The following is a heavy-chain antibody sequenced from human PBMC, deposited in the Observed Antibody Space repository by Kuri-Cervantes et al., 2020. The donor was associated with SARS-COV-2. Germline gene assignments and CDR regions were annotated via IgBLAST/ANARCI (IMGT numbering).Heavy chain of an antibody. Sequence: GGSLRLSCAASGFIFSDYYMTWIRQPPGKGLEWVSYISSSGSAINYTDSVKGRFTISRDNSKNTLYLQMNSLRAEDTAVYYCANSRGGSYHDAFDIWGQGTMVTVSS. CDR2: ISSSGSAI. V-gene: IGHV3-11*04. D-gene: IGHD1-26*01. CDR3: ANSRGGSYHDAFDI. CDR1: GFIFSDYY. J-gene: IGHJ3*02.